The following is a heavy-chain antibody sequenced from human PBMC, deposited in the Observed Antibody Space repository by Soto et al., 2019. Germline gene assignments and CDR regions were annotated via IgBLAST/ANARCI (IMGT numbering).Heavy chain of an antibody. Sequence: EVQLVESGGGLVQPGGSLRLSCAASGFTFSSYAMHWVRQAPGKGLEYVSAISSNGGSTYYANSVKGRFTISRDNSKNTLYLQMGSLRAEDMAVYYCARDRVGVPAVYYMDVWGKGTTVTVSS. CDR3: ARDRVGVPAVYYMDV. J-gene: IGHJ6*03. CDR1: GFTFSSYA. D-gene: IGHD2-2*01. V-gene: IGHV3-64*01. CDR2: ISSNGGST.